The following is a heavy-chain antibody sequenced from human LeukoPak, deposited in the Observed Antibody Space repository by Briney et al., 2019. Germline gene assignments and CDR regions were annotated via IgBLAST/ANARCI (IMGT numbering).Heavy chain of an antibody. CDR1: GFTFSNSA. J-gene: IGHJ3*02. V-gene: IGHV3-23*01. CDR2: ISGSGDIT. Sequence: GGSLRLSCAASGFTFSNSAMSWVRQAPGKGLEWVSSISGSGDITNYAGSVKGRFTVSRDNSKDTLYLQMNSLRAEDTAIYYCARSNIVGDPRDAFDIWGQGTMVTVYS. D-gene: IGHD1-26*01. CDR3: ARSNIVGDPRDAFDI.